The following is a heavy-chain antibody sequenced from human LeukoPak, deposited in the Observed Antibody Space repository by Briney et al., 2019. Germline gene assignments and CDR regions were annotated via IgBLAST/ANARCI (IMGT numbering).Heavy chain of an antibody. V-gene: IGHV1-18*01. Sequence: ASMKVSCKASGYTFTHFGITWVRQAPGQGLEWMGWISAYNGNTNYAQKLQGRVTMTTDTSTSTAYMELRSLRSDDTAVYYCARSLCSTSCYHYGMDVWGQGTTVTVSS. J-gene: IGHJ6*02. D-gene: IGHD2-2*01. CDR2: ISAYNGNT. CDR1: GYTFTHFG. CDR3: ARSLCSTSCYHYGMDV.